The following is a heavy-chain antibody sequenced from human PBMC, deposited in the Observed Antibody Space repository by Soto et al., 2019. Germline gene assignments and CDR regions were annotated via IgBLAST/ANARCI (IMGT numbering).Heavy chain of an antibody. CDR1: GFTFRSYW. CDR2: IKQDGSEK. V-gene: IGHV3-7*01. CDR3: AREGALKTFSS. Sequence: GGSLRLSCAASGFTFRSYWMSWVRQAPGKGLKWVANIKQDGSEKYYVDSVKGRFTTSRDNAKNSVYLQMDSLRVEDTAVYYCAREGALKTFSSWGQGALVTVSS. J-gene: IGHJ5*02.